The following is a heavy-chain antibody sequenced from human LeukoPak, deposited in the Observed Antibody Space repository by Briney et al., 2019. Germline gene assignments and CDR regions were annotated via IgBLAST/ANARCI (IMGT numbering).Heavy chain of an antibody. CDR2: IYYSAST. CDR1: GGSICRLH. CDR3: ARYSSSSSFFDC. Sequence: SETLSLLRTVRGGSICRLHWRWIRRPPGKRPEGIGYIYYSASTNYNPTLKSRVTIPVDPSKNQLSLKLSSVTAADTAVYYCARYSSSSSFFDCWGRGSQVSVSS. V-gene: IGHV4-59*08. D-gene: IGHD6-6*01. J-gene: IGHJ4*02.